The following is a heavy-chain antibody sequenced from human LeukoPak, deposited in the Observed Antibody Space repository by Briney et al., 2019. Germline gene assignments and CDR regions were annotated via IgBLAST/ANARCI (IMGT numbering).Heavy chain of an antibody. CDR2: ISNSGDNT. J-gene: IGHJ4*02. Sequence: GGSLRLSCAASGFTFSSYAMSWVRQAPGKGLEWVSTISNSGDNTFYADSVKGRFTISRDNSKNTLYLQLNSLRAEDTAVYYCAKYSRHFDFWGRGTLVTVSS. CDR1: GFTFSSYA. D-gene: IGHD5-18*01. V-gene: IGHV3-23*01. CDR3: AKYSRHFDF.